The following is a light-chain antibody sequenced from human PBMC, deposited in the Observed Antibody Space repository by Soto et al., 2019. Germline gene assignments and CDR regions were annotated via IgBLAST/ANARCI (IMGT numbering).Light chain of an antibody. CDR2: GNN. J-gene: IGLJ2*01. Sequence: QSVLTQPPSVSGAPGQRVTISCTGSSSNIGAGYDVHWFQQFPRTAPKLLIYGNNNRPSGVPDRFSGSKSGTSVSLVITGLQAEDEADYYCQSYDSSLSGSVFGGGTKVTVL. CDR1: SSNIGAGYD. CDR3: QSYDSSLSGSV. V-gene: IGLV1-40*01.